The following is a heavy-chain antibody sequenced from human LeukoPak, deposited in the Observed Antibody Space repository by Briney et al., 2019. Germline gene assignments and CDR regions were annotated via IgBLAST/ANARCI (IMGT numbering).Heavy chain of an antibody. CDR3: ARASKCTNGVCYNLFYFDY. V-gene: IGHV1-8*03. CDR2: MNHNSGNT. Sequence: ASVKVSCKASGYTFTSYDINWVRQAAGQGLEWMGWMNHNSGNTGYAQKFQGRVTITRNTSISTAYMELSSLRSEDTAVYYCARASKCTNGVCYNLFYFDYWGQGTLVTVSS. J-gene: IGHJ4*02. CDR1: GYTFTSYD. D-gene: IGHD2-8*01.